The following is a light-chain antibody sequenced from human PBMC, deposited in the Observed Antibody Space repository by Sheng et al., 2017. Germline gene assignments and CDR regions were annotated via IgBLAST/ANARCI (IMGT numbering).Light chain of an antibody. CDR1: QSVSSY. CDR2: DAS. V-gene: IGKV3-11*01. CDR3: QQRSIWVT. Sequence: EIVLTQSPATLSLSPGERATLSCRASQSVSSYLAWYQHKPGQAPRLLIYDASNRATGIPARFSGSGSGTDFTLTISSLEPEDFAVYYCQQRSIWVTFGGGTKVEIK. J-gene: IGKJ4*01.